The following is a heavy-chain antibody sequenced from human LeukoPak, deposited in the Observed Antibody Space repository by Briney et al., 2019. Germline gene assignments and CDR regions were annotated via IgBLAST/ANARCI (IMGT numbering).Heavy chain of an antibody. D-gene: IGHD3-22*01. Sequence: PGGSLRLSCEASGFTFSKYGMHWVRQAPGKGLEWVAFIRYDGSRKHYEDSLKGRFTISRDNSKNTLYLQMNTLRVEDTALYYCAKDLSPYYYDSSDYWGDAFDLWGQGTMVTVSS. CDR1: GFTFSKYG. CDR3: AKDLSPYYYDSSDYWGDAFDL. J-gene: IGHJ3*01. CDR2: IRYDGSRK. V-gene: IGHV3-30*02.